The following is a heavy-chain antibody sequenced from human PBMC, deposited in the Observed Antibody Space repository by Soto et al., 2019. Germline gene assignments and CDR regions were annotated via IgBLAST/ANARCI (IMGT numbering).Heavy chain of an antibody. J-gene: IGHJ4*02. CDR1: GGTFSSYA. V-gene: IGHV1-69*13. CDR2: IIPIFGTA. Sequence: SVKVSCKASGGTFSSYAISWVRQAPGQGLEWMGGIIPIFGTANYAQKFQGRVTITADESTSTAYMELSSLRSEDTAVYYCARESPKMDFWSGYQFDYWGQGTLVTVSS. D-gene: IGHD3-3*01. CDR3: ARESPKMDFWSGYQFDY.